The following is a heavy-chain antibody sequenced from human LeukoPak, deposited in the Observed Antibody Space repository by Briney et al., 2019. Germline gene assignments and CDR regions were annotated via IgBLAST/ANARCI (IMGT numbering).Heavy chain of an antibody. D-gene: IGHD1-7*01. V-gene: IGHV3-21*01. CDR3: ARYLQTGTNWFDP. CDR1: GFTFSSYS. CDR2: ISSSSSYI. J-gene: IGHJ5*02. Sequence: GGSLRLSCAASGFTFSSYSMNWVRQAPGKGLEWVSSISSSSSYIYYADSVKGRFTISRDNAKNSLYLQMNSLRAEDTAVYYCARYLQTGTNWFDPWGQGTLVTVSS.